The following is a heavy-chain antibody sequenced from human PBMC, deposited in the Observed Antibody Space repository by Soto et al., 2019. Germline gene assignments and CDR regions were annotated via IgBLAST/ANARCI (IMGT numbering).Heavy chain of an antibody. D-gene: IGHD1-7*01. CDR3: VRDELRTYGENFDY. Sequence: QVQLVQSGAEVKKPGSSVKVSCKASGGTFSSYTISWVRQAPGQGLEWMGRIIPILGIANYAQKFQGRVTITADKSTSTAYMELSSLRSEDTAVYYCVRDELRTYGENFDYWGQGTLVTVSS. CDR1: GGTFSSYT. J-gene: IGHJ4*02. V-gene: IGHV1-69*08. CDR2: IIPILGIA.